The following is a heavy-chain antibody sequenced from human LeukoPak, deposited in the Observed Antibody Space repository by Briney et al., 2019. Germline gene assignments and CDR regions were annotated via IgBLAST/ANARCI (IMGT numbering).Heavy chain of an antibody. J-gene: IGHJ4*02. V-gene: IGHV1-69*13. CDR3: ASPPSGDGGSFEY. CDR1: GGTFSTYA. CDR2: IVPMFYTT. Sequence: GASVKVSCKASGGTFSTYAISWVRQAPGQGLEWMGGIVPMFYTTNYAQKFQGRVTITADESTSTAYMELSSLRSDDTAVYYCASPPSGDGGSFEYWGQGTLVTVSS. D-gene: IGHD3-10*01.